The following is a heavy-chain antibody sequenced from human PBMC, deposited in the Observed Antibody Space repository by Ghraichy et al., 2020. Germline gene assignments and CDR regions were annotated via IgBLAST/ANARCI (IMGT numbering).Heavy chain of an antibody. V-gene: IGHV4-59*01. CDR2: IYYSGST. J-gene: IGHJ5*02. D-gene: IGHD6-13*01. CDR3: ARYLRLATTGTRDHYWFDP. CDR1: GGSITSYY. Sequence: SETLSLTCTVSGGSITSYYWSWIRQPPGKGLEWIGYIYYSGSTNYNPSLKSRVTISVDTSNNQFSLKLTSVTAADTAVYYCARYLRLATTGTRDHYWFDPWGQGTLVTVSS.